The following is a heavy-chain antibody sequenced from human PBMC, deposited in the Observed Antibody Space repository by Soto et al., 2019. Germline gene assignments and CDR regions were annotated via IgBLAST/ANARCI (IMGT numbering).Heavy chain of an antibody. J-gene: IGHJ6*02. V-gene: IGHV4-30-2*01. D-gene: IGHD3-10*01. CDR2: IYHSGST. CDR1: GGSISSGGYS. CDR3: ARVQGRWFGEFFKHLHGYYYYGMDV. Sequence: SETLSLTCAVSGGSISSGGYSWSWIRQPPGKGLEWIGYIYHSGSTYYNPSLKSRVTISVDTSKSQFSLKLSSVTAADTAVYYCARVQGRWFGEFFKHLHGYYYYGMDVWGQGTTVTVSS.